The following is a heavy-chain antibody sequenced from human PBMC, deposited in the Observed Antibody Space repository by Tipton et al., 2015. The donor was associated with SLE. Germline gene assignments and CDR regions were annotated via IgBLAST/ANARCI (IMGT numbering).Heavy chain of an antibody. D-gene: IGHD4-11*01. CDR3: ARDTVTTWADYYYGLDV. Sequence: GSLRLSCVDSGITFSRSWMNWVRQAPGKGLEWVANIKLDGSEKYYVDSVKGRFTISRDNANKAVYLQMNNLRVEDTAVYYCARDTVTTWADYYYGLDVWGQGTAVTVSS. CDR1: GITFSRSW. CDR2: IKLDGSEK. V-gene: IGHV3-7*01. J-gene: IGHJ6*02.